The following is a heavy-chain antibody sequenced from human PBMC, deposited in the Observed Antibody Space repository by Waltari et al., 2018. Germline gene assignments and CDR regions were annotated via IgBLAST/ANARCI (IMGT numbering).Heavy chain of an antibody. Sequence: QVQLVQSGAEVKKPGASVKVSCKASGYTLPGYYMHWVRQAPGQGLEWMGWINPNSGGTNYAQKFQGRVTMTRDTSISTAYMELSRLRSDDTAVYYCARGGYCSSTSCFRFDPWGQGTLVTVSS. CDR1: GYTLPGYY. J-gene: IGHJ5*02. CDR2: INPNSGGT. CDR3: ARGGYCSSTSCFRFDP. D-gene: IGHD2-2*01. V-gene: IGHV1-2*02.